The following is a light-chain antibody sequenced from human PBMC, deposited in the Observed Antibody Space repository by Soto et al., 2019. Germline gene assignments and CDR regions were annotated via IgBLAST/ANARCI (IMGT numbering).Light chain of an antibody. Sequence: QSARTQPPSASGSPGQSVTISCNGTSSDVGGYNFVSWYQQHPGKAPKLMIYEVSERPSGVPDRFSGSKSGNTASLTVSGLQAEDEADYYCSSYAGSNIVVFGGGTKLTVL. CDR1: SSDVGGYNF. J-gene: IGLJ2*01. CDR2: EVS. CDR3: SSYAGSNIVV. V-gene: IGLV2-8*01.